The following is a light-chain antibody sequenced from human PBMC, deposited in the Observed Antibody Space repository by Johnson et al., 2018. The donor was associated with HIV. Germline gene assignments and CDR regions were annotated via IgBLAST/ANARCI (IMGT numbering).Light chain of an antibody. CDR2: ENN. CDR1: SSNIGNNY. V-gene: IGLV1-51*02. Sequence: QSVLTQPPSVSAAPGQKVTISCSGSSSNIGNNYVSWYQQLPGTAPKLLIYENNKRPSGIPDRFSGSKSGTSATLGITGLQTGDEAEYYCGTWESSLSGTDVFGTGTKVTVL. J-gene: IGLJ1*01. CDR3: GTWESSLSGTDV.